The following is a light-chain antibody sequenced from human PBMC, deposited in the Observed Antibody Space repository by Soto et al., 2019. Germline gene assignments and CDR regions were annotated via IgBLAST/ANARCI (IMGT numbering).Light chain of an antibody. J-gene: IGKJ1*01. V-gene: IGKV1-39*01. Sequence: IQLSHSPSSLSASVGGRVAMTCRASQSVNTYLHWSQQKAVQAPKLLIYAASNLQSGVPSRFSGRGSGTDFTLTVESLHPADFATYYCQQGYSNPWTFGQGTKVDIK. CDR1: QSVNTY. CDR3: QQGYSNPWT. CDR2: AAS.